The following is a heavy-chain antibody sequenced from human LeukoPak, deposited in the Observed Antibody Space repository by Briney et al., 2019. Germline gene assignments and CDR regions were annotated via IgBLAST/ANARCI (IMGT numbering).Heavy chain of an antibody. V-gene: IGHV4-31*03. CDR1: GGSISSGGYS. J-gene: IGHJ4*02. CDR3: AREGSWYEFDY. D-gene: IGHD6-13*01. Sequence: PSQTLSLTCTVSGGSISSGGYSWTWIRQRPGKGLEWIGNIYYSGSTYYNPSLQSRFTISVDTSKNHFSLKLSSVTAADTAVYTCAREGSWYEFDYWGQGTLVTVSS. CDR2: IYYSGST.